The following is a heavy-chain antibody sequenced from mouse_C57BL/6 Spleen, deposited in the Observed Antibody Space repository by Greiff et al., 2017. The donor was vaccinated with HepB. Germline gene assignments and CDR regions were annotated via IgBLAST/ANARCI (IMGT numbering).Heavy chain of an antibody. CDR1: GYSFTGYY. J-gene: IGHJ2*01. CDR2: INPSTSGT. V-gene: IGHV1-42*01. Sequence: EVQLQQSGPELVKPGASVKISCKASGYSFTGYYMNWVKQSPEKSLEWIGEINPSTSGTTYNQKFKAKATLTVDKSSSTAYMQLKSLTSEDSAVYYFAKDGNYGYFDVWGQGTTLTVSS. CDR3: AKDGNYGYFDV. D-gene: IGHD2-1*01.